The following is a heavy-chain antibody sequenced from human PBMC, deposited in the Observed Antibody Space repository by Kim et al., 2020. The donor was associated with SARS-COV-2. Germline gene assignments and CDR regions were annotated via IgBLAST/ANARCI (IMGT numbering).Heavy chain of an antibody. CDR3: ARTLGNGNNFLLDY. V-gene: IGHV1-2*02. CDR2: INPNSGAT. D-gene: IGHD1-26*01. J-gene: IGHJ4*02. CDR1: GYSFTSYY. Sequence: ASVKVSCKASGYSFTSYYLYWVRQAPGQGFEWMGWINPNSGATNSAQNFQGRVTMTRDTSITTAYLELGGLSSADTAIYYCARTLGNGNNFLLDYCGQGT.